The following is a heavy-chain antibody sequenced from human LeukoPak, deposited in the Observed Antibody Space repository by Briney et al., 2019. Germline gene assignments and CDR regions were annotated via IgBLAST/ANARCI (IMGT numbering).Heavy chain of an antibody. D-gene: IGHD1-26*01. Sequence: GGSLRLSCAASGFTFSSYGMHWVRQAPGKGLEWVAVISYDGSNKYYADSVKGRFTISRDNSKNTLYLQMNSLRAEDTAVYYCAKDLGVYRKVGATRFTAFDIWGQGTMVTVSS. J-gene: IGHJ3*02. CDR3: AKDLGVYRKVGATRFTAFDI. CDR2: ISYDGSNK. V-gene: IGHV3-30*18. CDR1: GFTFSSYG.